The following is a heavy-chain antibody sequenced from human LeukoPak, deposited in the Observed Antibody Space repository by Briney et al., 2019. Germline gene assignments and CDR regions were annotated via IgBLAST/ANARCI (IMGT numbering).Heavy chain of an antibody. Sequence: SETLSLTCTVSGGSISSSSYYWGWIRQPPGKGLEWIGSIYYSGSTYYNPSLKSRVTISVDTSKNQFSLKLSSVTAADTAVYYCARVTYYGSGRPWAFDIWGQGIMVTVSS. V-gene: IGHV4-39*07. CDR1: GGSISSSSYY. CDR3: ARVTYYGSGRPWAFDI. CDR2: IYYSGST. D-gene: IGHD3-10*01. J-gene: IGHJ3*02.